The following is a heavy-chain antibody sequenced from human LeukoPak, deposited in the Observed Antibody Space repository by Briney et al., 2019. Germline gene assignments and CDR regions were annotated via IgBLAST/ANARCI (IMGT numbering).Heavy chain of an antibody. CDR1: GFTVSSNY. CDR3: AREGNYYDMDV. CDR2: IFSGGTT. Sequence: GGSLRLSCAASGFTVSSNYMSWVRQAPGKGLEWVSVIFSGGTTYYADSVKGRFTISRDNSKNTLYLQMNSLRAEDTAVYYCAREGNYYDMDVWGQGTTVTVSS. J-gene: IGHJ6*02. V-gene: IGHV3-53*01.